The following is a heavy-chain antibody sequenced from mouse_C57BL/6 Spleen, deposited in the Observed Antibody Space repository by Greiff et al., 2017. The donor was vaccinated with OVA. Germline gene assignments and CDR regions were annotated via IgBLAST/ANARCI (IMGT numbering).Heavy chain of an antibody. J-gene: IGHJ2*01. V-gene: IGHV1-82*01. CDR2: IYPGDGDT. D-gene: IGHD2-4*01. CDR1: GYAFSSSW. Sequence: QVQLKQSGPELVKPGASVKISCKASGYAFSSSWMNWVKQRPGKGPEWIGRIYPGDGDTNYNGKFKGKATLTADKSSSTAYMQLSSLTSEDSAVYFCARIYDYGYFDYWGQGTTLTVSS. CDR3: ARIYDYGYFDY.